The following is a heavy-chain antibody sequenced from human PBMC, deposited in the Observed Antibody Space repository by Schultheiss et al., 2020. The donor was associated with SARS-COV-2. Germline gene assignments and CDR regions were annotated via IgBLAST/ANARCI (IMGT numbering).Heavy chain of an antibody. V-gene: IGHV3-30*03. D-gene: IGHD3-10*01. CDR1: GFTFSNYW. Sequence: GESLKISCVASGFTFSNYWMTWVRQAPGKGLEWVATISSDGSINYYADSVKGRFTIARDNSKNTLYLQVNSLRAEDTAVYYCARVYRFRELSMDVWGKGTTVTVSS. CDR2: ISSDGSIN. J-gene: IGHJ6*03. CDR3: ARVYRFRELSMDV.